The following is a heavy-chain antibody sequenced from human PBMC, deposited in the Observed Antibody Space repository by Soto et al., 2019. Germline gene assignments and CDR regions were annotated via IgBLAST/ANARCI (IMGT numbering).Heavy chain of an antibody. CDR2: MNPNSGNT. V-gene: IGHV1-8*01. J-gene: IGHJ4*02. CDR3: ARGLSIVRSGSLGY. Sequence: ASVKVSCKASGYTFTSYDINWVRQATGQGLEWMGWMNPNSGNTGYAQKFQGRVTMTRNTSISTAYMELSSLRSEDTAVYYCARGLSIVRSGSLGYWGQGTLVTVSS. D-gene: IGHD1-26*01. CDR1: GYTFTSYD.